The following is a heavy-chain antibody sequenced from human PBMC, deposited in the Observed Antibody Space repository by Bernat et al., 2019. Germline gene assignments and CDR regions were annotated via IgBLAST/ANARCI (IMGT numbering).Heavy chain of an antibody. CDR2: IKQDGSEK. J-gene: IGHJ5*02. CDR3: ASEWLRFTPLDP. V-gene: IGHV3-7*01. CDR1: GFTFSRFW. Sequence: EVQLEESGGGLVQPGGSLRLSCAASGFTFSRFWMSWVRQAPGKGLEWVANIKQDGSEKHYVDSVKGRFTISRDNGKNSLFLQMNSLRAEDTAVYYCASEWLRFTPLDPWGQGTLVTVSS. D-gene: IGHD5-12*01.